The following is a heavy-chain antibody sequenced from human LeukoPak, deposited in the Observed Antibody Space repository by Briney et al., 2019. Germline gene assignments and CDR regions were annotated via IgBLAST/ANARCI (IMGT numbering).Heavy chain of an antibody. CDR2: IIPIFGTA. Sequence: ASVKVSCKASGGTFSSYAISWVRQAPGQGLEWMGEIIPIFGTANYAQKFQGRVTITTDESTSTAYMELSSLRSEDTAVYYCVSPGELLPDSYYFDYWGQGTLVTVSS. V-gene: IGHV1-69*05. D-gene: IGHD3-10*01. CDR1: GGTFSSYA. J-gene: IGHJ4*02. CDR3: VSPGELLPDSYYFDY.